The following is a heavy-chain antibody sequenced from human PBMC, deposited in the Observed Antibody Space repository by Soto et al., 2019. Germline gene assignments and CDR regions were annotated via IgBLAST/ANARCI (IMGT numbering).Heavy chain of an antibody. D-gene: IGHD5-12*01. CDR2: IKQDGSEK. V-gene: IGHV3-7*03. CDR3: ATSGGGWLQPPV. CDR1: GFTFSTYW. Sequence: GGSLRLSCAVSGFTFSTYWMSWVRQAPGKGLEWVANIKQDGSEKNYVDSVKGRFTISRDNAKNSLYLQMNSLRAEDTAVYYCATSGGGWLQPPVWGQGTLVTVSS. J-gene: IGHJ4*02.